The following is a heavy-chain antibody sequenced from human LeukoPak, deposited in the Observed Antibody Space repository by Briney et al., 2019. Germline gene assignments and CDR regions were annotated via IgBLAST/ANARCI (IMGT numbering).Heavy chain of an antibody. V-gene: IGHV4-59*01. Sequence: SETLSLICSLSGGSISRYYWSWIRQPPGKGLEWIGYISYSGSTNYNPSLKSRVTISVATSKNQFSLKVSSVTAAYTGVYYCARDTGYSSGWYLDYWGQGTLVTVSS. D-gene: IGHD6-19*01. CDR3: ARDTGYSSGWYLDY. CDR1: GGSISRYY. J-gene: IGHJ4*02. CDR2: ISYSGST.